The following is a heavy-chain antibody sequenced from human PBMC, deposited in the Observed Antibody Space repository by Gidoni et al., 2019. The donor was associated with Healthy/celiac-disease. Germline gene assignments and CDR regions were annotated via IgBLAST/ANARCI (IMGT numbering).Heavy chain of an antibody. D-gene: IGHD5-12*01. V-gene: IGHV3-9*01. CDR1: VSHFDDSA. Sequence: DVQLIEAGVGLVRPGRSLRLSCAASVSHFDDSAMHWVRQAPGKGLEWVSGISWNSGSIGYADSVKGRFTISRDNAKNSLYLQMNSLRAEDTALYYCAKDIEVDIVATANNYFDYWGQGTLVTVSS. CDR3: AKDIEVDIVATANNYFDY. J-gene: IGHJ4*02. CDR2: ISWNSGSI.